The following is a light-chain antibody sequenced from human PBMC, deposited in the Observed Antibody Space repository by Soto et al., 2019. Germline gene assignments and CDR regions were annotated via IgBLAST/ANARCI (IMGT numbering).Light chain of an antibody. J-gene: IGKJ4*01. CDR3: QHYGSLVLT. CDR2: GAS. V-gene: IGKV3-20*01. Sequence: IVLTQSPGTLSLSPGERATLSCRASQSVSSSYLAWYQQKPGQAPRLLIYGASSRATGIPDRFRGSGSGTDFTLTISRLEPEDFAVYYCQHYGSLVLTFGGGTKVEIK. CDR1: QSVSSSY.